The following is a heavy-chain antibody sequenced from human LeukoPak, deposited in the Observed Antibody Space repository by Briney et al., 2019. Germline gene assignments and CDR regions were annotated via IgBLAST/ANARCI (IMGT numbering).Heavy chain of an antibody. V-gene: IGHV3-30-3*01. CDR1: GFTFSSYA. J-gene: IGHJ4*02. CDR3: ARAWGLNYGDYEFDY. CDR2: ISYDGSNK. D-gene: IGHD4-17*01. Sequence: GRSLRLSCAASGFTFSSYAMHWVRQAPGKGLEWVAVISYDGSNKYYADSVKGRFTISRDNSKNTLYLQMNSLRAEDTAVYYCARAWGLNYGDYEFDYWGQGTLVTVSS.